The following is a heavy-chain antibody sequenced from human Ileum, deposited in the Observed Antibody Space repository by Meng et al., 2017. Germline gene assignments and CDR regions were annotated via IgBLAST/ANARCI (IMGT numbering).Heavy chain of an antibody. CDR2: VSGYSGQS. CDR3: AKDSVATATQFDS. V-gene: IGHV1-18*01. CDR1: GYIFTDYG. Sequence: QVQLVQAGAEGMKRGASLTGSCKASGYIFTDYGISWVRQAPGQRLQWLGWVSGYSGQSHYAQRVQDRVAMTTDTSTNTAYMELRSLRSDDTAVYYCAKDSVATATQFDSWGQGTLVTVSS. D-gene: IGHD5-12*01. J-gene: IGHJ4*02.